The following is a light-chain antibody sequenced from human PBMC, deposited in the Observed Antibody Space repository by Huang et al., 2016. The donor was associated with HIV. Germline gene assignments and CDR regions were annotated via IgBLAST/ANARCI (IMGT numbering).Light chain of an antibody. CDR3: HQRDNWLT. Sequence: VLTQYPATLSLSPGQRATLFCRASQSVGTALGWYQQMPSQATRLLIYSASHRAACAQGRCSGSGSGTHFTLTINSLETDDVATYFCHQRDNWLTFGGGTKVEIK. J-gene: IGKJ4*01. CDR1: QSVGTA. CDR2: SAS. V-gene: IGKV3-11*01.